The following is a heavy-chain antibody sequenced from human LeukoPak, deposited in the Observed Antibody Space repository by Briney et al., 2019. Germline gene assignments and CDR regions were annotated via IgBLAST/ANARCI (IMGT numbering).Heavy chain of an antibody. CDR3: ARARVVPAAIGGYFDY. CDR1: GYTFTSYG. Sequence: ASVKVSFKASGYTFTSYGISWVRQAPGQGLEWMGWISAYNGNTNYAQKLQGRVTMTTDTSTSTAYMELRSLRSDDTAVYYCARARVVPAAIGGYFDYWGQGTLVTVSS. J-gene: IGHJ4*02. D-gene: IGHD2-2*02. V-gene: IGHV1-18*01. CDR2: ISAYNGNT.